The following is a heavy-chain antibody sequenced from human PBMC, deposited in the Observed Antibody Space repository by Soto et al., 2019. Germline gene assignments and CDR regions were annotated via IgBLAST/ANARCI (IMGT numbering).Heavy chain of an antibody. CDR1: GYTFTSYG. V-gene: IGHV1-18*01. Sequence: GASVKVSCKASGYTFTSYGISWVRQAPGQGLEWMGWISAYNGNTNYAQKLQGRVTMTTDTSTSTAYMGLRSLRSDDTAVYYRASNYGDYVGHDYFDYWGQGTLVTVSS. CDR3: ASNYGDYVGHDYFDY. CDR2: ISAYNGNT. J-gene: IGHJ4*02. D-gene: IGHD4-17*01.